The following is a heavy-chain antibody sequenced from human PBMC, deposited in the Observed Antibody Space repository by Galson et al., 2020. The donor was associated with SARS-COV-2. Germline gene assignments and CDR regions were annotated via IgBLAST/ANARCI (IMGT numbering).Heavy chain of an antibody. CDR2: VNHRGST. J-gene: IGHJ4*02. CDR3: ARGTRDITMIVVVMTAVSCHFDL. CDR1: GGSFSDYY. D-gene: IGHD3-22*01. Sequence: SQASKTLSLTCAVYGGSFSDYYWSWIRQPPGRGLEWIGEVNHRGSTSYNPSLESRVRISLDASKKQFSLKLSSVTAADSGVYYCARGTRDITMIVVVMTAVSCHFDLWGQGSLVTVSS. V-gene: IGHV4-34*01.